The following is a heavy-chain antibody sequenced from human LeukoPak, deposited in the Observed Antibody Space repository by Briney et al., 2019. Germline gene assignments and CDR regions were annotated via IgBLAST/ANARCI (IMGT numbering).Heavy chain of an antibody. CDR3: ARHHSREWLLLGWYFDL. CDR2: INHSGST. Sequence: SETLSLTCAVYGGSFSGYYWSWVRQPPGKGLEWIGEINHSGSTNYNPSLKSRVTISVDTSKNQFSLKLSSVTAADTAVYYCARHHSREWLLLGWYFDLWGRGTLVTVSS. J-gene: IGHJ2*01. CDR1: GGSFSGYY. D-gene: IGHD3-3*01. V-gene: IGHV4-34*01.